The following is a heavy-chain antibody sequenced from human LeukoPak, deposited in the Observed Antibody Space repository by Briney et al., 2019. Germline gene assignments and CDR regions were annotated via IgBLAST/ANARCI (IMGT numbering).Heavy chain of an antibody. CDR2: INPNSGGT. CDR3: ARDPGVRFLEWLPLYYFDY. J-gene: IGHJ4*02. D-gene: IGHD3-3*01. V-gene: IGHV1-2*02. Sequence: ASVKVSCKASGYTFTSYGISWVRQAPGQGLEWMGWINPNSGGTNYAQKFQGRVTMTRDTSISTAYMELSRLRSDDTAVYYCARDPGVRFLEWLPLYYFDYWGQGTLVTVSS. CDR1: GYTFTSYG.